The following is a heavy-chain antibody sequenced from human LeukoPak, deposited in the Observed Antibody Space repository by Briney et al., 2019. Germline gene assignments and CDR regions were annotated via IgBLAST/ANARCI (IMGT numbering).Heavy chain of an antibody. J-gene: IGHJ2*01. CDR1: DDSISDYY. CDR2: FHNSGTS. Sequence: SETLSLTCTVSDDSISDYYRGWIRQPPGKGLEWIGYFHNSGTSTYNPSLKSRVTISADTSKNQFSLKLTSVTAADTAVYYCARDALYCSSTSCYRYWYFDLWGRGTLVTVSS. V-gene: IGHV4-59*12. D-gene: IGHD2-2*01. CDR3: ARDALYCSSTSCYRYWYFDL.